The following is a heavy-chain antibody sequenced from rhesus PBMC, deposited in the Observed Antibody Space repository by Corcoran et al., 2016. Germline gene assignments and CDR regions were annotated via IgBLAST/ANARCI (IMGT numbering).Heavy chain of an antibody. CDR1: GFTFSSYW. D-gene: IGHD4-11*01. J-gene: IGHJ4*01. V-gene: IGHV3S25*01. Sequence: EVQLVEYGGGLAKPGGSLRLSCAASGFTFSSYWMNWVCQAPGKGLEWVSAINMGGATTYYAYSVKGRFTISRDNSKNTLSLQMNSLRAEDTAVYYCANHRGYFDYWGQGVLVTVSS. CDR3: ANHRGYFDY. CDR2: INMGGATT.